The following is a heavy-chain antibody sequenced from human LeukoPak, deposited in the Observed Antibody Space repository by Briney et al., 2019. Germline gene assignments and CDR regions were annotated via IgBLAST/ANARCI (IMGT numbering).Heavy chain of an antibody. D-gene: IGHD3-3*01. V-gene: IGHV5-10-1*01. J-gene: IGHJ5*02. CDR1: GYSFTSYW. CDR2: IDPSDSYT. CDR3: ARHQRVFGVVITHNWFDP. Sequence: GESLRISCKGSGYSFTSYWISWVRQMPGKGPEWMGTIDPSDSYTNYSPSFQGHVTISADKSISTAYLQWSSLKASDTAMYYCARHQRVFGVVITHNWFDPWGQGTLVTVSS.